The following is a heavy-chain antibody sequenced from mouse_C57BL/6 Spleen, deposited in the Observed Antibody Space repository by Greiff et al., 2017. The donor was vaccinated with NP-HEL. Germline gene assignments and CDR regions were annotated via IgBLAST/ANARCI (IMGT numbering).Heavy chain of an antibody. CDR2: LYPGDGDT. CDR1: GYAFSSSW. Sequence: QVQLQQSGPELVKPGASVKISCKASGYAFSSSWMNWVKQRPGKGLEWIGRLYPGDGDTNYNGKFKGKATLTADKSSSTAYMQLSSLTSEDSAVYFCARYSRGYAMDYWGQGTSVTVSS. CDR3: ARYSRGYAMDY. J-gene: IGHJ4*01. V-gene: IGHV1-82*01.